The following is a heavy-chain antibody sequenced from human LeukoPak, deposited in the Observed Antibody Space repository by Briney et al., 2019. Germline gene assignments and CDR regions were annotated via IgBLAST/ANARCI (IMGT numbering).Heavy chain of an antibody. V-gene: IGHV4-61*02. CDR2: IYASGNT. Sequence: PSQTLSLTCTVSGGSITSGNYYWSWIRQPAGKGLEWIGRIYASGNTNYNPSLKSRVTISVDTSKIQFSLRLSSVTAADTAVYYCARGFDPWGQGTLVTVSS. CDR3: ARGFDP. J-gene: IGHJ5*02. CDR1: GGSITSGNYY.